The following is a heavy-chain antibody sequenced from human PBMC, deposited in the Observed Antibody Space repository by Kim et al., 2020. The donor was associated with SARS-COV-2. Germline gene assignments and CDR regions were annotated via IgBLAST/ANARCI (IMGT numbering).Heavy chain of an antibody. CDR3: EKDIKKELFYYYYYGMDV. D-gene: IGHD1-26*01. V-gene: IGHV3-9*01. Sequence: GGSLRLSCAASGFTFDDYAMHWVRQASGKGLEWVSGISWNSGSIGYADSVKDRFTITRDNAKTSLYLQMNRLRAEDTALYYCEKDIKKELFYYYYYGMDVWGQGTTVTVSS. CDR2: ISWNSGSI. CDR1: GFTFDDYA. J-gene: IGHJ6*02.